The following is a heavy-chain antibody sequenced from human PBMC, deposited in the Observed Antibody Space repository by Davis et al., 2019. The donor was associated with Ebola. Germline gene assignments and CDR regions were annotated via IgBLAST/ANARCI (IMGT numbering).Heavy chain of an antibody. J-gene: IGHJ3*02. CDR2: ISSSGSTI. D-gene: IGHD3-22*01. CDR1: GFTFSDYY. Sequence: GESLKISCAASGFTFSDYYMSWIRQAPGKGLEWVSYISSSGSTIYYADSVKGRFTISRDNAKNSLYLQMNSLRAEDTAVYYCARDSPSGYYDSSGYSTSGDAFDIWGQGTMVTVSS. V-gene: IGHV3-11*01. CDR3: ARDSPSGYYDSSGYSTSGDAFDI.